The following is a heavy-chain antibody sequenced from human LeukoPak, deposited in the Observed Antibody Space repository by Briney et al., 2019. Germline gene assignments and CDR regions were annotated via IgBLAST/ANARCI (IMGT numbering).Heavy chain of an antibody. CDR1: GDSISSYY. CDR2: IYHSGST. J-gene: IGHJ5*02. V-gene: IGHV4-59*12. CDR3: ARTGSGSYTHNWFDP. D-gene: IGHD1-26*01. Sequence: PSETLSLTCTVSGDSISSYYWSWIRQPPGKGLEWIGYIYHSGSTYYNPSLKSRVTISVDRSKNQFSLKLSSVTAADTAVYYCARTGSGSYTHNWFDPWGQGTLVTVSS.